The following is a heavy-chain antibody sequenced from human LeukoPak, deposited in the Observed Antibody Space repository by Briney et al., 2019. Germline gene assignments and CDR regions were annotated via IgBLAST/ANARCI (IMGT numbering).Heavy chain of an antibody. CDR1: GGSISNYY. CDR3: ARQVVPAAPFGY. CDR2: IYYSGST. J-gene: IGHJ4*02. Sequence: PSETLSLTCTASGGSISNYYWSWIRQSPGKGLEWIGYIYYSGSTNYNPSLKSRVTISVDTSKNQFSLKLSSVTAADTAVYFCARQVVPAAPFGYWGQGTLVTVSS. D-gene: IGHD2-2*01. V-gene: IGHV4-59*08.